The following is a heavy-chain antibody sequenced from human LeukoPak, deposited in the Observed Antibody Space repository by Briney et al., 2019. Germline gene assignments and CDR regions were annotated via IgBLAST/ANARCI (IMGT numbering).Heavy chain of an antibody. V-gene: IGHV3-66*01. D-gene: IGHD6-19*01. CDR3: ARDRGSGWYNAYYYYMGV. CDR1: GFNVSSNY. Sequence: AGGSLRLSCAASGFNVSSNYMSWVRQAPGKGLEWVSIIYSGGSTYYADSVKGRFTISTDISKNTLYLHMNSLRAEDTAVYYCARDRGSGWYNAYYYYMGVWGKGTTVTISS. J-gene: IGHJ6*03. CDR2: IYSGGST.